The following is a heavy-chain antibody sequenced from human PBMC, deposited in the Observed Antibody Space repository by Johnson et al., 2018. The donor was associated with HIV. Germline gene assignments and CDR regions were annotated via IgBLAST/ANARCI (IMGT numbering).Heavy chain of an antibody. CDR3: ARLRGAFDI. D-gene: IGHD3-10*01. CDR2: IRYDGSNK. CDR1: QFTVSSYY. J-gene: IGHJ3*02. V-gene: IGHV3-33*08. Sequence: QVQLVESGGGVVQPGRSLRLSCAASQFTVSSYYMNCVRQAPGKGLEWVAFIRYDGSNKYYADSVKGRFPISRDNSKNTLYLQMNSLRVEDMAVYYCARLRGAFDIWGQGTMVTVSS.